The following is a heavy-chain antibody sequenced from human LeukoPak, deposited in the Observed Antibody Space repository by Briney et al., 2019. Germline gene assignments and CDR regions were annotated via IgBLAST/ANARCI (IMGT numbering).Heavy chain of an antibody. CDR3: AKKRKVAGTSDDYFDY. D-gene: IGHD6-19*01. J-gene: IGHJ4*02. Sequence: GGSLRLSCAASGFTFSSYGMHWVRQAPGKGLEWVAFIRYDGSNKYYADSVKGRFTISRDNSKNTLYLQMNSLRAEDTAVYYCAKKRKVAGTSDDYFDYWGQGTLVTVSS. CDR1: GFTFSSYG. V-gene: IGHV3-30*02. CDR2: IRYDGSNK.